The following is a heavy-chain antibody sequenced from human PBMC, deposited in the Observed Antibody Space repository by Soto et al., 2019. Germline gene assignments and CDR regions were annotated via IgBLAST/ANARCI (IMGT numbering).Heavy chain of an antibody. Sequence: QVQLVQSGAEVKNPGTSVKVSCKTSGYTFTSAGISWVRQAPGQGLEWMGWISAYNGNTKYAQKVQGRVPMTTDTSTTTASMELRSLTSDDTAVYYCARDLDGSGSYYTDYWGQGTLVTVAA. CDR3: ARDLDGSGSYYTDY. J-gene: IGHJ4*02. CDR2: ISAYNGNT. D-gene: IGHD3-10*01. CDR1: GYTFTSAG. V-gene: IGHV1-18*01.